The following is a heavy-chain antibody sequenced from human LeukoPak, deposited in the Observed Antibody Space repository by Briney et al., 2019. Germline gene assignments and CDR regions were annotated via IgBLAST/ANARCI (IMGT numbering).Heavy chain of an antibody. J-gene: IGHJ4*02. CDR3: ARGPSSSWYSY. D-gene: IGHD6-13*01. V-gene: IGHV4-34*01. CDR1: GVSFSGYY. Sequence: SETLSLTCTVYGVSFSGYYWSWIRQPPGKGLEWIGEINHSGSTNYNPSLKSRVTISVDTSKNQFSLKLSSVTAADTAVYYCARGPSSSWYSYWGQGTLVTVSS. CDR2: INHSGST.